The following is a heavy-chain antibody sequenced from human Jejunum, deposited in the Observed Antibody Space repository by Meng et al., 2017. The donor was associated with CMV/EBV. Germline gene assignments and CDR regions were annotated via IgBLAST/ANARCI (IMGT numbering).Heavy chain of an antibody. CDR1: YTCTNYG. CDR3: ARDETNIVVEPAAIPFDY. Sequence: YTCTNYGIRWVRQAPGQGLEYMGWISAYDGDTNYAQKLQDRVTMTTDTSTSTAYMELRSLRSDDTAVYYCARDETNIVVEPAAIPFDYWGQGTLVTVSS. V-gene: IGHV1-18*01. CDR2: ISAYDGDT. D-gene: IGHD2-2*01. J-gene: IGHJ4*02.